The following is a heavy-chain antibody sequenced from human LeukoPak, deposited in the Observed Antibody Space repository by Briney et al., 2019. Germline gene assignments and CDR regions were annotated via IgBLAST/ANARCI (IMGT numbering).Heavy chain of an antibody. Sequence: ASLKVSCKASGYTFTGYYMHWVRQAPGQGLEWMGWINPNSGGTNYAQKFQGRVTMTRDTSISTAYMELSRLRSDDTAVYYCARDGRYSSSSNIDYWGQGTLVTVSS. CDR1: GYTFTGYY. CDR3: ARDGRYSSSSNIDY. J-gene: IGHJ4*02. CDR2: INPNSGGT. D-gene: IGHD6-6*01. V-gene: IGHV1-2*02.